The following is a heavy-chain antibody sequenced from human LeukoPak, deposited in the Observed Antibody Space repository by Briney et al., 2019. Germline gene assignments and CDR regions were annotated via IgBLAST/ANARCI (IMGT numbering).Heavy chain of an antibody. CDR2: IYHSGST. CDR1: GCSISSGYY. Sequence: PSETLSLTCTVSGCSISSGYYWGWIRQPPGKGLEWIGSIYHSGSTYYNPSLKSRVTISVDTSKNQFSLKLSSVTAADTAVYYCARDWVGYSYGPMTDFDYWGQGTLVTVSS. V-gene: IGHV4-38-2*02. D-gene: IGHD5-18*01. CDR3: ARDWVGYSYGPMTDFDY. J-gene: IGHJ4*02.